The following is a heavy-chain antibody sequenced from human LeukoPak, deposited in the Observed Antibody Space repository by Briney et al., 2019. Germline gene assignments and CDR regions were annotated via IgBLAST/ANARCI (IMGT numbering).Heavy chain of an antibody. D-gene: IGHD4-17*01. CDR3: AKSPGIGTYGDRSTAVDY. Sequence: GGSLRLSCAASGFTFSSYGMHWVRQAPGKGLEWVAVIWYDGSNKYYADSVKGRFTISRDNSKNTLFLQMNSLRAEDTAVYYCAKSPGIGTYGDRSTAVDYWGQGTLVTVSS. J-gene: IGHJ4*02. CDR1: GFTFSSYG. V-gene: IGHV3-30*02. CDR2: IWYDGSNK.